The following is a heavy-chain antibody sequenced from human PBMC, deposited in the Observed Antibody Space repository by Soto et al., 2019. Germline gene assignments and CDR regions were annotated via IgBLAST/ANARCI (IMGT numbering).Heavy chain of an antibody. CDR3: ARHYCTNGVCYYGMDV. CDR2: IDPSDSYT. V-gene: IGHV5-10-1*01. Sequence: GESLKISCKGSGYSFTSYWISWVRQMTGKGLEWMGRIDPSDSYTNYSPSFQGHVTISADKSISTAYLQWSSLKASDTAMYYCARHYCTNGVCYYGMDVWGQGTTVTVSS. J-gene: IGHJ6*02. D-gene: IGHD2-8*01. CDR1: GYSFTSYW.